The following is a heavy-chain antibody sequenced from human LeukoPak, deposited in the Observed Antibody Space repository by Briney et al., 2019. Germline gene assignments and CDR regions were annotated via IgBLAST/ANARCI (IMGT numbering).Heavy chain of an antibody. Sequence: GGSLRLSCAASGFTFSSYAMHWVRQAPGKGLEWVAVISYDGSNKYYADSVKGRFTISRDNSKNTLYLQMNSLRAEDTAVYYCARPPTRSSSEYYFDYWGQGTLVTVSS. CDR2: ISYDGSNK. CDR1: GFTFSSYA. D-gene: IGHD6-13*01. V-gene: IGHV3-30-3*01. CDR3: ARPPTRSSSEYYFDY. J-gene: IGHJ4*02.